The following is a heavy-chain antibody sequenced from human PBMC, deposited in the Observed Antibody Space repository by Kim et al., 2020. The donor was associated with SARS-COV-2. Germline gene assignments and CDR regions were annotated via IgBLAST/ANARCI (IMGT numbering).Heavy chain of an antibody. V-gene: IGHV3-48*02. D-gene: IGHD3-16*01. CDR2: STI. Sequence: STIYYGDSVKGRVTISRDNAKNSLYRKMNSLRDEDTAVYYCARGGGIDYWGQGTLVTVSS. J-gene: IGHJ4*02. CDR3: ARGGGIDY.